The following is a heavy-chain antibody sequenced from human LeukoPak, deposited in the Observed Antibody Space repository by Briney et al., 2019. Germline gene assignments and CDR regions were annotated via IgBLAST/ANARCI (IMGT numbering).Heavy chain of an antibody. Sequence: SETLSLTCAVYGGSFSGYYWSWIRQPPGKGLEWIGEINHSGSTYYNPSLKSRVTISVDTSKNQFSLKLSSVTAADTAVYYCARRNVGTTFYYYYYMDVWGEGTTITVSS. V-gene: IGHV4-34*01. J-gene: IGHJ6*03. CDR2: INHSGST. CDR3: ARRNVGTTFYYYYYMDV. CDR1: GGSFSGYY. D-gene: IGHD1-26*01.